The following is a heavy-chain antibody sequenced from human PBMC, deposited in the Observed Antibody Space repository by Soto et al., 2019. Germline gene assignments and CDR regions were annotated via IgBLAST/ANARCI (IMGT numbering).Heavy chain of an antibody. D-gene: IGHD1-26*01. J-gene: IGHJ4*02. CDR2: ISYDGSNK. CDR3: AKGEDGVGATYSEY. Sequence: QVQLVESGGGVVQPGRSLRLSCAASGFTFSTYGMHWVRQAPGKGLEWVEVISYDGSNKYYADSVKGRFTISRDNSKNTLYLQMSSLRAEDTAVYYCAKGEDGVGATYSEYWGQGTLVTVSS. V-gene: IGHV3-30*18. CDR1: GFTFSTYG.